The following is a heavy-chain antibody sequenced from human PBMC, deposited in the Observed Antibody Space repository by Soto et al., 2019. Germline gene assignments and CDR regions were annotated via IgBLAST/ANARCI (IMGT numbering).Heavy chain of an antibody. V-gene: IGHV3-33*01. D-gene: IGHD2-8*01. CDR3: ARIGTWALNFDY. CDR2: IWNDGSNK. Sequence: QVQLVASGGGVVQPGRSLRLSCSASGFIFSNYHMHWVRQAPGKGLEWVALIWNDGSNKFYADSVKGRFTISRDNSKNTLYLQMNILRADDTAVYYCARIGTWALNFDYWGQGTLVTVSS. J-gene: IGHJ4*02. CDR1: GFIFSNYH.